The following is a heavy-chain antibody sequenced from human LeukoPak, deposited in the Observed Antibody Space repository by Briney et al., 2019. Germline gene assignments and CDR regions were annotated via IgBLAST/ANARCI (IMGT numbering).Heavy chain of an antibody. Sequence: PSETLSLTCSVSGGSISSYYWSWIRQPAGKGLEWIGRIYISGSTNYNPSLKSRVTMSVDTSKNQFSLELSSVTAADTAVYYCARGNYYSDSGSYHYNWFDPWGQGTLVTVSS. CDR3: ARGNYYSDSGSYHYNWFDP. V-gene: IGHV4-4*07. J-gene: IGHJ5*02. CDR1: GGSISSYY. CDR2: IYISGST. D-gene: IGHD3-10*01.